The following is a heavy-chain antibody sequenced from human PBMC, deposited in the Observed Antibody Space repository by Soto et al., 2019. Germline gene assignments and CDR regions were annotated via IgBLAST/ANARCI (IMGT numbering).Heavy chain of an antibody. V-gene: IGHV3-11*01. D-gene: IGHD3-16*02. J-gene: IGHJ4*02. CDR2: ISSSGSTI. Sequence: QVQLVESGGGLVKPGGSLRLSCAASGFTFSDYYMSWIRQAPGKGLEWVSYISSSGSTIYYADSVKGRFTISRDNAKNSXXLQMNSPRAEAPAVYYCPRGPYDYVWGSDPPHFDYWGQGTLVTVSS. CDR3: PRGPYDYVWGSDPPHFDY. CDR1: GFTFSDYY.